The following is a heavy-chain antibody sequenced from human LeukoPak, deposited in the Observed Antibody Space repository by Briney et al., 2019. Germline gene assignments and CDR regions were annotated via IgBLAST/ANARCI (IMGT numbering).Heavy chain of an antibody. CDR1: GFTFSSYA. V-gene: IGHV3-21*01. CDR3: ARALAH. CDR2: ISGSSSHI. J-gene: IGHJ4*02. Sequence: GGSLRLSCAASGFTFSSYAMNWVRQAPGKGLEWVSSISGSSSHIYYADSVKGRFTISRDNAKNSLYLQMDSLRAEDTAVYYCARALAHWGQGTLVTVSP. D-gene: IGHD3-3*02.